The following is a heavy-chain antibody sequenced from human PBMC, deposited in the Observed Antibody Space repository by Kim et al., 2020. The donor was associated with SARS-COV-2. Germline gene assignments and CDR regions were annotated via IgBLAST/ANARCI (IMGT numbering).Heavy chain of an antibody. J-gene: IGHJ6*02. CDR1: GFTFSDYY. V-gene: IGHV3-11*05. Sequence: GGSLRLPCAASGFTFSDYYMSWIRQAPGKGLEWVSYIGTDSRYTAYAESVMGRFTVSRDNAKNSLYLQMSSLRAEDTAVYYCARGGGDSYYYGMDVWG. CDR2: IGTDSRYT. CDR3: ARGGGDSYYYGMDV.